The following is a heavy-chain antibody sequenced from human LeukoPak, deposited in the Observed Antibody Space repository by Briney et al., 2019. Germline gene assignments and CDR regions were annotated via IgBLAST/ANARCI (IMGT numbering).Heavy chain of an antibody. CDR2: IYYSGST. CDR3: AGARYSYGSTNWFDP. J-gene: IGHJ5*02. Sequence: SETLSLTCTVSGGSISSYYWSWIRQPPGKGLEWVGYIYYSGSTNYNPSLKSRVTISVDTSKNQFSLKLSSVTAADTAVYYCAGARYSYGSTNWFDPWGQGTLVTVSS. V-gene: IGHV4-59*01. D-gene: IGHD5-18*01. CDR1: GGSISSYY.